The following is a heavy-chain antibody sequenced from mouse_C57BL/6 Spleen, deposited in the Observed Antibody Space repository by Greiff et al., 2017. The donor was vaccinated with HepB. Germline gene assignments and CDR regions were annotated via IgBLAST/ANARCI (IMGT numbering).Heavy chain of an antibody. Sequence: EVKLVESGPGLVKPSQSLSLTCSVTGYSITSGYYWNWIRQFPGNKLEWMGYISYDGSNNYNPSLKNRISITRDTSKNQFFLKLNSVTTEDTATYYCARDGDYGTLAWFAYWGQGTLVTVSA. D-gene: IGHD2-1*01. CDR2: ISYDGSN. CDR1: GYSITSGYY. CDR3: ARDGDYGTLAWFAY. V-gene: IGHV3-6*01. J-gene: IGHJ3*01.